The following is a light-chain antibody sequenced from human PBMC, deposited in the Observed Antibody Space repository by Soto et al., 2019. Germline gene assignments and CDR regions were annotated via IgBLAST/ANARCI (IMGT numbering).Light chain of an antibody. J-gene: IGKJ5*01. V-gene: IGKV1-5*01. Sequence: DIQMTQSPSTLSGSVGDRVTITCRASQDISDYLAWYQQRPGKAPKLLIYAASTLQSGVPSRFSGTGSGTEFTLTINGLQPDDFATYYCQQYSSYSPITFGQGTRLEIK. CDR3: QQYSSYSPIT. CDR2: AAS. CDR1: QDISDY.